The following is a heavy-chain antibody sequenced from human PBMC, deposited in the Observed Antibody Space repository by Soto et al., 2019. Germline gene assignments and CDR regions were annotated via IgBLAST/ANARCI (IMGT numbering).Heavy chain of an antibody. J-gene: IGHJ3*02. CDR3: ARDVSPGSSSLYLDAFDI. CDR1: GFTLSAYW. CDR2: INRDGSKK. V-gene: IGHV3-7*05. Sequence: EVQLEESGGGLVQPGGSLRLSCAASGFTLSAYWMTWVRQAPGKGLEWVANINRDGSKKSYSDSVRGRFTISRDNVGNSLYLQMDSLRADDTALYYCARDVSPGSSSLYLDAFDIWGQGTMVTVSS. D-gene: IGHD6-13*01.